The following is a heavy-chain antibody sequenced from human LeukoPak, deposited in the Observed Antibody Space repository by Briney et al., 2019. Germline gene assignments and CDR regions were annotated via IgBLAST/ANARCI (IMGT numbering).Heavy chain of an antibody. J-gene: IGHJ6*02. CDR2: IYYSRST. Sequence: SETLSLTCTVSGGSISSSSYYWGWIRQPPGKGLEWVGSIYYSRSTYYNPSIKSRVTISVHTSKNQFSLKLSSVTAADTPWYYCARDLGYCSSTSGFEEVRNGMDVWGQGTTVTVSS. CDR3: ARDLGYCSSTSGFEEVRNGMDV. D-gene: IGHD2-2*01. V-gene: IGHV4-39*02. CDR1: GGSISSSSYY.